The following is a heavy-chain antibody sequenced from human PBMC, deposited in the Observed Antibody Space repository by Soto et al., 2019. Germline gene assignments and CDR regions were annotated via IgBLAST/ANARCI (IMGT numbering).Heavy chain of an antibody. CDR2: ITRSADLS. CDR3: AKWSGFGDL. Sequence: DVQLLESGGGLVQPGGSLRLSCEASGFDCSSYRITWVRQAPGKGLEYVSGITRSADLSVYADSVRGRFTVSRDNFKNTAYLEMNNLRVEDTAVYYCAKWSGFGDLWGQGTLVTVSS. D-gene: IGHD3-10*01. J-gene: IGHJ4*02. CDR1: GFDCSSYR. V-gene: IGHV3-23*01.